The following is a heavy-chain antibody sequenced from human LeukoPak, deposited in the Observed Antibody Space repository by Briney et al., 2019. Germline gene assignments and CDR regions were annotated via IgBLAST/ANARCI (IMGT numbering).Heavy chain of an antibody. Sequence: ASVKVSCKTSGYTFTNLDINWLRQAPGQGLEWMGWMSPNSGDTSYAQKFQGRVSMTRDTSISTAYMELSSLRSEDTAVYYCASNPPNTGDFYYWGLGSLVTVSS. V-gene: IGHV1-8*01. CDR3: ASNPPNTGDFYY. CDR1: GYTFTNLD. J-gene: IGHJ4*02. CDR2: MSPNSGDT. D-gene: IGHD1-1*01.